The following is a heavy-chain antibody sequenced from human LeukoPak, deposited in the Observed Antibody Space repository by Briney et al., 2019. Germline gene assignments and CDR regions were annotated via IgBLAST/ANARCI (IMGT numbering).Heavy chain of an antibody. CDR3: ARGGHQLSYYFDY. J-gene: IGHJ4*02. V-gene: IGHV6-1*01. D-gene: IGHD2-2*01. Sequence: SQTLSLTCAISGDSVSSSSAAWNWIRQSPSRGLEWLGRTYYRSKWYNDYTVYVKSRITIDPDTSKNQFSLQLNSVTPEDTAVYYCARGGHQLSYYFDYWGQGTLVTVSS. CDR2: TYYRSKWYN. CDR1: GDSVSSSSAA.